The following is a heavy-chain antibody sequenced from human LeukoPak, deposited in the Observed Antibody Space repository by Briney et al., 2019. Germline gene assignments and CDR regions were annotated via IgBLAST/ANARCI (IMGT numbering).Heavy chain of an antibody. CDR2: IYYSGST. D-gene: IGHD3-22*01. CDR3: ARGEDYYDSSGYYYY. CDR1: GGSISSGSYY. J-gene: IGHJ4*02. V-gene: IGHV4-61*01. Sequence: SQALSLTCTVSGGSISSGSYYWSWIRQPPGKGLEWIGYIYYSGSTNYNPSLKSRVTISVDTSKNQFSLKLSSVTAADTAVYYCARGEDYYDSSGYYYYWGQGTLVTVSS.